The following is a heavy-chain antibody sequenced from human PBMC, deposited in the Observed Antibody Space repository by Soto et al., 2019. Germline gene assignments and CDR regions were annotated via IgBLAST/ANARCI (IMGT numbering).Heavy chain of an antibody. CDR1: VGSISSSD. CDR3: ARHNWNDVGWLAP. Sequence: ATLSLTCTGSVGSISSSDWSWLRQPPGKGLEWIGYIYYSGRINYNPSLESRVTISADTSKNQFSLKLSSVTAADTAVYYCARHNWNDVGWLAPWGQGTLVTVSS. J-gene: IGHJ5*02. V-gene: IGHV4-59*08. D-gene: IGHD1-20*01. CDR2: IYYSGRI.